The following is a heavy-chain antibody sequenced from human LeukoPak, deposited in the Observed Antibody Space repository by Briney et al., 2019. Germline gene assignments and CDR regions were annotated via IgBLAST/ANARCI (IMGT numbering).Heavy chain of an antibody. V-gene: IGHV1-2*06. J-gene: IGHJ5*02. CDR2: ISPNSGGT. Sequence: ASVKVSCKXSGYTFTGYYMHWVRQAPGQGLEGTGRISPNSGGTNYAQTFQGRVTMTRDTSISTAYMELSRPRSDDTAVYYCARSRYYYGSGSYFLNWFDPWGQGTLVTVSS. CDR1: GYTFTGYY. D-gene: IGHD3-10*01. CDR3: ARSRYYYGSGSYFLNWFDP.